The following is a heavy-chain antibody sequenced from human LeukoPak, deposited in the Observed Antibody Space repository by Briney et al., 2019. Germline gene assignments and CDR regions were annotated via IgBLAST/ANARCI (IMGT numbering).Heavy chain of an antibody. Sequence: GGSLRLSCAASGFPFNKYWMHWVRQAPGKGLVWVSRINNDGSDIIYTDSVKGRFTISRDNAKNTLYLQMNSLRPEDTAVYYCVRDTPHRRLDPWGQGTLVTVSS. J-gene: IGHJ5*02. D-gene: IGHD2-15*01. CDR2: INNDGSDI. CDR1: GFPFNKYW. CDR3: VRDTPHRRLDP. V-gene: IGHV3-74*01.